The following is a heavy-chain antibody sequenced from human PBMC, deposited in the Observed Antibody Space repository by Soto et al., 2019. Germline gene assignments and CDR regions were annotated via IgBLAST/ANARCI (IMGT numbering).Heavy chain of an antibody. D-gene: IGHD4-4*01. CDR2: ISGGSDYT. CDR3: VKALYNKFYYHMDV. CDR1: GFTFSSNV. Sequence: GGSLRLSCAASGFTFSSNVMRWVRQAPGKGLEWVASISGGSDYTGHADSVQGRFTISRDNSKNTLYLQMNSLRVEDMAVYYCVKALYNKFYYHMDVGGQGTTVTVSS. J-gene: IGHJ6*02. V-gene: IGHV3-23*01.